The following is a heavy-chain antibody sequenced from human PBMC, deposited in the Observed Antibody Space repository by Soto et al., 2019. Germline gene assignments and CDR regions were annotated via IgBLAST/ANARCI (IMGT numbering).Heavy chain of an antibody. Sequence: SETLSLTCTVSGGSIISSSFHWGWNRQPPGKGLEWIGSIYYSGSTYYSPSLKSRVTISVDTSKNQFSLRLSSVTAADTAVYYCATEASGTTGTAPNWFDPWGQGTLVTVSS. CDR3: ATEASGTTGTAPNWFDP. D-gene: IGHD1-1*01. V-gene: IGHV4-39*07. CDR2: IYYSGST. J-gene: IGHJ5*02. CDR1: GGSIISSSFH.